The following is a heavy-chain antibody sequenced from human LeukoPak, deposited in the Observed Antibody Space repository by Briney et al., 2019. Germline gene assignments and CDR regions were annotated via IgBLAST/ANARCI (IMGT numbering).Heavy chain of an antibody. D-gene: IGHD3-22*01. Sequence: SVKVSCKASGGTFSSYAISWVRQAPGQGLEWMGGIIPMFGTANYAQKLQGRVTITTDESTSTIYMELSSLRSEGTAVYYCTSRDGGRYDSSAYYYWGQGTLVTVSS. V-gene: IGHV1-69*05. J-gene: IGHJ4*02. CDR1: GGTFSSYA. CDR2: IIPMFGTA. CDR3: TSRDGGRYDSSAYYY.